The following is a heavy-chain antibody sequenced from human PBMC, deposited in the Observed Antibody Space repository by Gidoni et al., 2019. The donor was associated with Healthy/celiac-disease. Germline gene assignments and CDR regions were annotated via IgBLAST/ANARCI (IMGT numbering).Heavy chain of an antibody. CDR3: AKGVGEVIYYYGMDV. CDR2: ISYDGSNK. V-gene: IGHV3-30*18. J-gene: IGHJ6*02. Sequence: QVQLVESGGGVVQPGRSLRLSCAASGFTFSRYCMHWVRQAPGTGLECVAVISYDGSNKYYADTVKGRFTITRDNSKNTLYLQMNSLRAEDTAVYYCAKGVGEVIYYYGMDVWGQGTTVTVSS. D-gene: IGHD3-10*01. CDR1: GFTFSRYC.